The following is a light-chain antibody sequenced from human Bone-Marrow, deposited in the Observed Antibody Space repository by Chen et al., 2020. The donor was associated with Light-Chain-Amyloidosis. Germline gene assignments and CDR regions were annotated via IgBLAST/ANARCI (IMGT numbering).Light chain of an antibody. V-gene: IGLV3-21*02. J-gene: IGLJ3*02. CDR3: QVWDRSSDRPV. CDR1: NIGSTS. Sequence: SYVLTQPYSVSVPPGQTATIACGGNNIGSTSVHWYQQTPGQAPLLVVYDDSDRPSGIPERLSGSNSGKTATLTISGVEAGDEADYYCQVWDRSSDRPVFGGGTKLTVL. CDR2: DDS.